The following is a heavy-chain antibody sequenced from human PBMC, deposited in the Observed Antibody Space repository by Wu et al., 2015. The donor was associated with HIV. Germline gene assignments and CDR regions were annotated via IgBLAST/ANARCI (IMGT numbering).Heavy chain of an antibody. V-gene: IGHV1-2*02. Sequence: QVQLLQSGAEVKKPGASVMVSCKASGYTFIDYYIYWVRQAPGQGPEWMGWINTNRGGTKYAQKFQGRVTLTRDTAVTTAYLELNSLRSDDTAVYYCAREGLCRTTSCQFDYWGQGTLVTVFS. CDR2: INTNRGGT. D-gene: IGHD2-2*01. J-gene: IGHJ4*02. CDR1: GYTFIDYY. CDR3: AREGLCRTTSCQFDY.